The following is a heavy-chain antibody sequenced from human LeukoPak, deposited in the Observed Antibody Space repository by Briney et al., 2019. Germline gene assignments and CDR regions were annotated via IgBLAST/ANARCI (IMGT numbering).Heavy chain of an antibody. CDR2: ISSDGRNT. Sequence: GRSLRLSCAASGFTFAKHAMDWVRQAPGKGLEWVAVISSDGRNTYYADSVRGRFTISRDNAKNSLYLQMNSLRAEDTAVYYCAKNGYSSSWYEDYWGQGTLVTVSS. CDR1: GFTFAKHA. J-gene: IGHJ4*02. CDR3: AKNGYSSSWYEDY. V-gene: IGHV3-30-3*02. D-gene: IGHD6-13*01.